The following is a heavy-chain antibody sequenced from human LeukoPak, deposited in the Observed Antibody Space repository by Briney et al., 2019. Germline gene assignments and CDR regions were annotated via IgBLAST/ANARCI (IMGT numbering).Heavy chain of an antibody. D-gene: IGHD6-13*01. J-gene: IGHJ4*02. V-gene: IGHV1-2*02. Sequence: ASVKVSCKASGYTLTGNYIHCVRQAPGQGLDWMGWINPNNGGTNLARKFQGRVTMTRDTSISIAYMELSSLTSDDTAVYYCARGAGSSWFDYWGQGTLVTVSS. CDR3: ARGAGSSWFDY. CDR1: GYTLTGNY. CDR2: INPNNGGT.